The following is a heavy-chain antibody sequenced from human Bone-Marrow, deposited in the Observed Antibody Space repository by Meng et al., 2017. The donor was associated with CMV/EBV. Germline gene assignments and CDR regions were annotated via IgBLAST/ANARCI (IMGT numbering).Heavy chain of an antibody. Sequence: ASVKVSCKASGYTFTRYYMHWVRQAPGQGLEWMGIINPSGGSTSYAQKFQGRVTMTRDTSTSTLYMELSSLRSEDTAVYYCARDQQWLRLPHYFDYWGQGTLVTVPS. CDR2: INPSGGST. CDR3: ARDQQWLRLPHYFDY. V-gene: IGHV1-46*01. CDR1: GYTFTRYY. D-gene: IGHD5-12*01. J-gene: IGHJ4*02.